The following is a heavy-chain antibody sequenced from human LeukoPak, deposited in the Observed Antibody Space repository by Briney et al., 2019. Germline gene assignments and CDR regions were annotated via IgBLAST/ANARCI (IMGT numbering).Heavy chain of an antibody. Sequence: GGSLRLSCAAPGFMFHDYAIHWVRQAPGKGLEWVSLISGDGGSTFYADSVKGRFTISRDNAKDSLFLQMNSLRTEDTAVYYCAKAHPGFDYWGQGALVTVSS. V-gene: IGHV3-43*02. CDR1: GFMFHDYA. CDR3: AKAHPGFDY. J-gene: IGHJ4*02. CDR2: ISGDGGST.